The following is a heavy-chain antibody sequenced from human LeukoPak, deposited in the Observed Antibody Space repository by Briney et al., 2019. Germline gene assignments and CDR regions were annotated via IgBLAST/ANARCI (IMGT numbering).Heavy chain of an antibody. V-gene: IGHV3-11*01. Sequence: GGTLRLSCTASGFSFSDNFMGWIRQAPGKGLRRVSYINSGGDMIYYSDAVKGRFSISRDNSKRSLYLQMNRLRVDDTAVYFCARGAYGWTFNPWGQGTLVSVSS. CDR2: INSGGDMI. CDR1: GFSFSDNF. D-gene: IGHD3-10*01. CDR3: ARGAYGWTFNP. J-gene: IGHJ5*02.